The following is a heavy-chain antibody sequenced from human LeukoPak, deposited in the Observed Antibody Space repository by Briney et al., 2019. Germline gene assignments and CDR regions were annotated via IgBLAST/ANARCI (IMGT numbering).Heavy chain of an antibody. CDR3: ARGRPASYYFDY. J-gene: IGHJ4*02. CDR1: GGSISSYY. V-gene: IGHV4-34*01. D-gene: IGHD6-6*01. Sequence: SETLSLTCTVSGGSISSYYWSWIRQPPGKGLEWIGEINHSGSTNYNPSLKSRVTISVDTSKNQFSLKLSSVTAADTAVYYCARGRPASYYFDYWGQGTLVTVSS. CDR2: INHSGST.